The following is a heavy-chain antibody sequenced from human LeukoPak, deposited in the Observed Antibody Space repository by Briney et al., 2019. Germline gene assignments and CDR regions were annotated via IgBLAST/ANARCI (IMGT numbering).Heavy chain of an antibody. J-gene: IGHJ4*02. Sequence: SVKVSCKASGGTFSNYAISWVRQAPGQGLEWMGRIIPIFGIANYAQKFQGRVTVTADKSTSTAYMELSSLRSEDTAVYYCARDSELHYWGQGTLVTVSS. CDR3: ARDSELHY. CDR2: IIPIFGIA. V-gene: IGHV1-69*04. D-gene: IGHD1-7*01. CDR1: GGTFSNYA.